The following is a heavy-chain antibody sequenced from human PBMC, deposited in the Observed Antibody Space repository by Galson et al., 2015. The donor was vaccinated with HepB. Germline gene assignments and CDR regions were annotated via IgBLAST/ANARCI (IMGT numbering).Heavy chain of an antibody. CDR3: ASEKLSRAGVYYYGMDV. V-gene: IGHV3-66*01. CDR2: IYSGGST. CDR1: GFTVSSNY. D-gene: IGHD3-3*02. Sequence: SLRLSCAASGFTVSSNYMSWVRQAPGKGLEWVSIIYSGGSTYYADSVKGRFNISRDNSKKMLYLRMNSLRVEDTAVYYCASEKLSRAGVYYYGMDVWGQGTTVTVSS. J-gene: IGHJ6*02.